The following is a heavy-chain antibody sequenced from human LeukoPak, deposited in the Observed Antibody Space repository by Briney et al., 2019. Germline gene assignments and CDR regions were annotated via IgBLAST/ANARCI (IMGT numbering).Heavy chain of an antibody. V-gene: IGHV3-48*01. CDR1: GFPFSGYI. Sequence: GGSLRLSCATSGFPFSGYIMNWVRQAPGKGPEWVSFIGTSGNTIYYADSVKGRFTVSRDNAKNSLYLQMNSLRAEGAAIYYCARDQWLDYWGQGTLVTVSS. J-gene: IGHJ4*02. CDR2: IGTSGNTI. D-gene: IGHD6-19*01. CDR3: ARDQWLDY.